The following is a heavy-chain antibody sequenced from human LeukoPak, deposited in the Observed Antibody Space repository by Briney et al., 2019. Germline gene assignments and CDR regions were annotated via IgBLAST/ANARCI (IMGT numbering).Heavy chain of an antibody. CDR3: ARVGGYSGYDILDY. V-gene: IGHV4-59*12. CDR2: IYYSGST. Sequence: PSETLSLTCTVSGGSISSYYWSWIRQPPGKGLEWIGYIYYSGSTNYNPSLKSRVTISVDTSKNQFSLKLSSVTAADTAVYYCARVGGYSGYDILDYWGQGTLVTVSS. CDR1: GGSISSYY. D-gene: IGHD5-12*01. J-gene: IGHJ4*02.